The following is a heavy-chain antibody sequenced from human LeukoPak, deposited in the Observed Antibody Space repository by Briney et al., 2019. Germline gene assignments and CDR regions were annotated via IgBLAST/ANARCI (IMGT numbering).Heavy chain of an antibody. D-gene: IGHD2-2*01. CDR1: GGSISSSSYY. CDR2: IYYSGST. CDR3: ARLRGGYCSSISCYPFDY. J-gene: IGHJ4*02. V-gene: IGHV4-39*01. Sequence: SETLSLTCTVSGGSISSSSYYWGWIRQPPGKGLEWIGSIYYSGSTYYNPSLKSRVTISVDTSKNQFSLKLSSVTAADTAVYYCARLRGGYCSSISCYPFDYWGQGTLVTVSS.